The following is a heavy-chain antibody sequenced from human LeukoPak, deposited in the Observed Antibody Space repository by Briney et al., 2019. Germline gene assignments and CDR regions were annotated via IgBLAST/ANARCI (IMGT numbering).Heavy chain of an antibody. J-gene: IGHJ4*02. V-gene: IGHV3-33*01. CDR2: TWYEGSTK. Sequence: PGRSLRLSCAASGFTFSSYGMHWVRQAPGKGLEWVAVTWYEGSTKYYAGSVRGRFTISRDNSKNTLDLQMNSLRAEDTAVYYCAREAGSCPGHWGQGTLVTVSS. D-gene: IGHD2-15*01. CDR3: AREAGSCPGH. CDR1: GFTFSSYG.